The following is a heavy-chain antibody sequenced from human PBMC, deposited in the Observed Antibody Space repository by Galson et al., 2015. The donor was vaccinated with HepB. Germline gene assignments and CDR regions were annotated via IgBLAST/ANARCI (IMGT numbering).Heavy chain of an antibody. V-gene: IGHV3-23*01. CDR3: ANLRYAY. CDR2: IGNSGGST. CDR1: GFIFSNYA. Sequence: SLRLSCAASGFIFSNYAMNWVRQAPGKGLEWVSTIGNSGGSTDYADSVKGRFTVSRDNSKNTLFLQINSLRAEDTAIYYCANLRYAYWGQGTLVTVSS. D-gene: IGHD5-18*01. J-gene: IGHJ4*02.